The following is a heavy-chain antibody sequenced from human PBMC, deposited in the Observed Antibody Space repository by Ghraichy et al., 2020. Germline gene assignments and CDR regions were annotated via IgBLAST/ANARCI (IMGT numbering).Heavy chain of an antibody. V-gene: IGHV3-23*01. D-gene: IGHD6-19*01. J-gene: IGHJ4*02. CDR3: AKDYNVPRYTTGLYYFDY. Sequence: GGSLRLSCAASGFTFSTYAMGWVRQAPGKGLEWVSGITNGGGGTFYADSVKGRFTISRDNSKNTLYLQMSSLRAEDTALYYCAKDYNVPRYTTGLYYFDYCGQGTRVTVSS. CDR1: GFTFSTYA. CDR2: ITNGGGGT.